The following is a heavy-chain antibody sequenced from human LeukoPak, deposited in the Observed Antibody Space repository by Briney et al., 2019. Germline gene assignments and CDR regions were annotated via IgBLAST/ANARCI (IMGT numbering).Heavy chain of an antibody. Sequence: GGSLRLSCAASGFTFSSYAMHWVRQAPGKGLEWVAVISYDGSNKYYADSVKGRFTISRDNSKNTLYLQMNSLRAEDTAVYYCARVGLRWELLNWGQGTLVTVSS. V-gene: IGHV3-30*14. CDR2: ISYDGSNK. D-gene: IGHD1-26*01. CDR1: GFTFSSYA. CDR3: ARVGLRWELLN. J-gene: IGHJ4*02.